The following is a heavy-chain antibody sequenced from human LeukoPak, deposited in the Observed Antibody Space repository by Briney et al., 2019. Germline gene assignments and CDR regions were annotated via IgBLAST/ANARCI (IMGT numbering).Heavy chain of an antibody. V-gene: IGHV3-23*01. CDR1: GFTFSSYA. J-gene: IGHJ4*02. D-gene: IGHD2-15*01. CDR2: ISGSGGST. CDR3: AKDRLGGYRSGGSCYYPTGDFDY. Sequence: GGSLRLSCAASGFTFSSYAMSWVRQAPGKGLEWVSSISGSGGSTYYADSVKGRFTISRDNSKNSLYLQMNSLRAEDTAVYYCAKDRLGGYRSGGSCYYPTGDFDYWGQGTLVTVSS.